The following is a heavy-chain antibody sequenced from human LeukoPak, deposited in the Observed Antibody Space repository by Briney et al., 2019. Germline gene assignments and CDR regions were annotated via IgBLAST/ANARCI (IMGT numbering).Heavy chain of an antibody. CDR1: GGSISAYY. Sequence: SETLSLTCTVSGGSISAYYWSWIRQPPGKGLEWIGHIYYSGSTKYNPSLKSRVTISIDTSKNQFSLKLSTVTAADTAVYYCARDLGSQGDCWGQGTLVTVSS. V-gene: IGHV4-59*01. CDR2: IYYSGST. J-gene: IGHJ4*02. CDR3: ARDLGSQGDC. D-gene: IGHD3-10*01.